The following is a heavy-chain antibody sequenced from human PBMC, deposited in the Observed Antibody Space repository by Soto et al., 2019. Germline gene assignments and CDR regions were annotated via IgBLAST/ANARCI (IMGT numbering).Heavy chain of an antibody. CDR2: ISWNSGSI. Sequence: DVQLVESGGGLVQPGRSLRLSCAASGFTFDDYAMHWVRQAPGKGLEWVSGISWNSGSIGYEDSVKGRFTISRDNAKNSLYVQVNSLRAEDTALYYCAKDVSDSSEGFFDYWGQGTLVTVSS. CDR1: GFTFDDYA. J-gene: IGHJ4*02. CDR3: AKDVSDSSEGFFDY. D-gene: IGHD6-25*01. V-gene: IGHV3-9*01.